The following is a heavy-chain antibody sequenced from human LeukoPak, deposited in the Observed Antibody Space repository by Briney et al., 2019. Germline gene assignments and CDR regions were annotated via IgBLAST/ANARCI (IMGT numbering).Heavy chain of an antibody. Sequence: GGSLRLSCAASGFTFSSYEMNWVRQAPGKGLEWVSYIDSSGSNIHYADSVKGRFTISRDNAKNSLYLQMNSLRAEDTAVYYCARAERWLQFSYYFDYWGQGTLVTVSS. CDR1: GFTFSSYE. J-gene: IGHJ4*02. V-gene: IGHV3-48*03. CDR3: ARAERWLQFSYYFDY. D-gene: IGHD5-24*01. CDR2: IDSSGSNI.